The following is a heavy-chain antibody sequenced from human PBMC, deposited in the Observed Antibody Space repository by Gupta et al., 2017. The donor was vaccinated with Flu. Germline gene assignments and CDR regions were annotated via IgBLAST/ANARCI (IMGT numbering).Heavy chain of an antibody. CDR3: ESGLMYIAAAQTGY. D-gene: IGHD6-13*01. Sequence: VQLVESGGGLVKPGGSLRLSCAASGFTFSSYSMNWVRQAPGKGLEWVSSISSSRSYIYYADSVKGRFTIARDNAKNSLYLQMNSLRAEDTAVYYCESGLMYIAAAQTGYWGQGTLVTVSA. CDR2: ISSSRSYI. V-gene: IGHV3-21*01. CDR1: GFTFSSYS. J-gene: IGHJ4*02.